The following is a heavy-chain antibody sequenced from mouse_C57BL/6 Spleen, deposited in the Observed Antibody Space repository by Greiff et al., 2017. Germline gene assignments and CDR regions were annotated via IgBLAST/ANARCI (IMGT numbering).Heavy chain of an antibody. CDR2: IYPGDGDT. J-gene: IGHJ2*01. Sequence: QVQLQQSGPELVKPGASVKISCKASGYAFSSSWMNWVKRRPGKGLEWIGRIYPGDGDTNYNGKFKGKATLTADKSSSTAYMQLSSLTSEDSAVYFCARRGYYYGSSLDYWGQGTTLTVSS. CDR3: ARRGYYYGSSLDY. CDR1: GYAFSSSW. V-gene: IGHV1-82*01. D-gene: IGHD1-1*01.